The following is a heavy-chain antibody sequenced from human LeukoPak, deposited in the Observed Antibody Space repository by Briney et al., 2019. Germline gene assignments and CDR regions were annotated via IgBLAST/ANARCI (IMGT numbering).Heavy chain of an antibody. CDR3: AKDWIQFNRVFDCFDS. CDR2: IGNTET. CDR1: GFPFETNA. V-gene: IGHV3-23*01. J-gene: IGHJ4*02. Sequence: GGSLRLSCATSGFPFETNAMSWVRQAPGKGLEWVATIGNTETFYADSVTGRFTISRDNSKNTVYLQMNRLRVEDTAIYYRAKDWIQFNRVFDCFDSWGQGTLVTVSS. D-gene: IGHD5-18*01.